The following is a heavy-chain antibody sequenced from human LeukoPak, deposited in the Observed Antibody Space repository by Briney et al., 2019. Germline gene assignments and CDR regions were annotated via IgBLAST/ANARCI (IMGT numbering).Heavy chain of an antibody. CDR3: ATDDYDSSVPI. Sequence: QSGGSLRLSCAASRITFRTYIMNWVRQAPGKGLEWVSYISNSGDKKYYEKSVKGRLTISRDNAKNSLYLQMNRLRDEDTALYYCATDDYDSSVPIWGHGTMVTVSS. J-gene: IGHJ3*02. CDR2: ISNSGDKK. CDR1: RITFRTYI. V-gene: IGHV3-48*02. D-gene: IGHD3-22*01.